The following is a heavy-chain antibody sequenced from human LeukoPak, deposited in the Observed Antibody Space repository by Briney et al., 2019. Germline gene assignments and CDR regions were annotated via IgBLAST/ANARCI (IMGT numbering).Heavy chain of an antibody. Sequence: ASVTVSCKASGYTFTDSYMHWVRRAPGHGLEWMGWINLYTGGTDYAHKFQGRVTMTSDTSISTAYMELSRLRSDDTAIFYCARGRGMGFLEWLLLDSWGEGTLVTASS. D-gene: IGHD3-3*01. CDR3: ARGRGMGFLEWLLLDS. CDR1: GYTFTDSY. V-gene: IGHV1-2*02. J-gene: IGHJ4*02. CDR2: INLYTGGT.